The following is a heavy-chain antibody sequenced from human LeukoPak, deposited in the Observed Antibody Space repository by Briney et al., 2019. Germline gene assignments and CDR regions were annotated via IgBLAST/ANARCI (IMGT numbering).Heavy chain of an antibody. CDR1: GFTFDDYA. Sequence: GRSLRLSCAASGFTFDDYAMHWVRQAPGKGLEWASGISWNSGSIGYADSVKGRFTISRDNAKNSLYLQMNSLRAEDTALYYCAKELRYSYGFLGVLDYWGQGTLVTVSS. CDR2: ISWNSGSI. J-gene: IGHJ4*02. V-gene: IGHV3-9*01. D-gene: IGHD5-18*01. CDR3: AKELRYSYGFLGVLDY.